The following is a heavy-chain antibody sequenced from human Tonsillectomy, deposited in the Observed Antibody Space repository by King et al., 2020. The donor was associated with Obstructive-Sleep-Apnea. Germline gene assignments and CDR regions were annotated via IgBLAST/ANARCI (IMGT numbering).Heavy chain of an antibody. CDR3: ARDPYYYAKGYFDY. D-gene: IGHD3-10*01. CDR1: GLTFSNYG. Sequence: VQLVESGGGVVQPGRSLRLSCVASGLTFSNYGMHWVRQAPGKGLEWVGVIGDDGNDIYYADSVKVRFTISRDNSKNTLYLQMNSLRADDTAVYYCARDPYYYAKGYFDYWGQGTLVTVSS. J-gene: IGHJ4*02. CDR2: IGDDGNDI. V-gene: IGHV3-33*01.